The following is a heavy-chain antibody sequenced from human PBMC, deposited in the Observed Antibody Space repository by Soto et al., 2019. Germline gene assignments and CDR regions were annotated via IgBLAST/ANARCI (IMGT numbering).Heavy chain of an antibody. CDR2: INHSGST. D-gene: IGHD2-2*01. Sequence: LSLTCGVCGGSVSGFCGGWIRQPPGKGLEWIGEINHSGSTNYNPSLKSRVTISVDTPKNQFSLKLSSVTAADTAVYYCARSVVGPDYWGQGTLVTVSS. CDR1: GGSVSGFC. CDR3: ARSVVGPDY. V-gene: IGHV4-34*01. J-gene: IGHJ4*02.